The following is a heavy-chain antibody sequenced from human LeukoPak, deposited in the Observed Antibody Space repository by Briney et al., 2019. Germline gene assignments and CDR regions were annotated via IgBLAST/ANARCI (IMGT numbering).Heavy chain of an antibody. CDR2: ISWNSGSI. Sequence: GGSLRLSCAVSGFTFDDYAMDWVRQAPGKGLEWVSGISWNSGSIDYADSVKGRFTISRDNAKNSLYLQMNSLRTEDTALYYCAKQSAGTHGYFDYWGQGTLVTVSS. CDR1: GFTFDDYA. CDR3: AKQSAGTHGYFDY. J-gene: IGHJ4*02. D-gene: IGHD3-3*01. V-gene: IGHV3-9*01.